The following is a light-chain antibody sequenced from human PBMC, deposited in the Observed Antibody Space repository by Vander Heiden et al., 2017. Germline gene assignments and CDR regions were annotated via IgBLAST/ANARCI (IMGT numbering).Light chain of an antibody. V-gene: IGKV4-1*01. CDR3: QQYYSSPRT. CDR1: QSPFYASNIQNG. Sequence: DIVMTQSPDSLAVSLGERATINCKSSQSPFYASNIQNGLAWYQQKPGQPPKLLIYWASTRQSGVPDRFSGSGSGKDFTLTISSLQAEDVAVYYCQQYYSSPRTFGQGTKVEIK. J-gene: IGKJ1*01. CDR2: WAS.